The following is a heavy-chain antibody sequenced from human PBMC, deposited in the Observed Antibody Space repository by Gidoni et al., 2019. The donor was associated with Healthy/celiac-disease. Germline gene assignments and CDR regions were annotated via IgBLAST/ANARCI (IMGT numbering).Heavy chain of an antibody. Sequence: QVQLVESGGGVVQPGRSLRLSCAASGFTFSSYGMHWVRQAPGKGLEWVAVIWYDGSNKYYADSVKGRFTISRDNSKNTLYLQMNSLRAEDTAVYYCARDNDKSGPFDYWGQGTLVTVSS. CDR3: ARDNDKSGPFDY. CDR1: GFTFSSYG. D-gene: IGHD3-9*01. V-gene: IGHV3-33*01. J-gene: IGHJ4*02. CDR2: IWYDGSNK.